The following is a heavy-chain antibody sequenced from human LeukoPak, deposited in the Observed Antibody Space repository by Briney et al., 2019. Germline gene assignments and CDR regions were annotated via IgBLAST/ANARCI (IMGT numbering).Heavy chain of an antibody. CDR1: GYKFSNYW. CDR2: VYPDDSDT. D-gene: IGHD4-17*01. V-gene: IGHV5-51*01. CDR3: ARAYGATEFFEY. J-gene: IGHJ4*02. Sequence: GESLKISCQGSGYKFSNYWVGWVRQMPGKGLEWMGIVYPDDSDTRYSPSFQGQVTISADKSISTAYLQWNTLKASDTAMYYCARAYGATEFFEYWGQGTRVTVSS.